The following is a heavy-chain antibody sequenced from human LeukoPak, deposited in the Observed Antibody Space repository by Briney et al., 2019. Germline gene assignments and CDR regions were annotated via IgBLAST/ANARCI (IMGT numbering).Heavy chain of an antibody. Sequence: GGSLRLSCATSGFPFSDFSMSWVRQAPGKGLEWISTTNSGGTSTYYAESVKGRFTISRDNSKNTLYLQMSSLRVEDTAVYYCAGVRGSYSFDYWGQGTLVTVSS. CDR3: AGVRGSYSFDY. CDR1: GFPFSDFS. D-gene: IGHD3-10*01. J-gene: IGHJ4*02. CDR2: TNSGGTST. V-gene: IGHV3-23*01.